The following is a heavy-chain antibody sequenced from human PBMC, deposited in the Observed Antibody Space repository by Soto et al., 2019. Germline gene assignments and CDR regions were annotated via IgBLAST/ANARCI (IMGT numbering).Heavy chain of an antibody. CDR1: GFTFSDYA. D-gene: IGHD3-16*01. CDR3: AKKISRGGGLTFYFAS. Sequence: EVQLLESGGDLVQPGGSLRLSCAVSGFTFSDYAMSWLRQAPGKGLEWVSGISGGGAHTYYAASVKGRFIISRDNSKESVYLQMNSLRVDHPAVYYCAKKISRGGGLTFYFASWGQGTLVTASS. CDR2: ISGGGAHT. V-gene: IGHV3-23*01. J-gene: IGHJ4*02.